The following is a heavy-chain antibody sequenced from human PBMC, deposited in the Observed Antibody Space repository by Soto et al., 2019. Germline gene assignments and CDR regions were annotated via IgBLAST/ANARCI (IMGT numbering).Heavy chain of an antibody. V-gene: IGHV3-9*01. CDR2: INYNSGSV. CDR1: GFTFDVYA. Sequence: EVQLVESGGGWVQPGRSLRLSCAASGFTFDVYAMHWVRQAPGKGLEWVSGINYNSGSVGYADSVKGRFTISRDNAKNSLHLQMNSLRAEDTAVYYCAQDISLRGWVYLVVEYWGPGTLVTVSP. CDR3: AQDISLRGWVYLVVEY. J-gene: IGHJ4*02. D-gene: IGHD6-13*01.